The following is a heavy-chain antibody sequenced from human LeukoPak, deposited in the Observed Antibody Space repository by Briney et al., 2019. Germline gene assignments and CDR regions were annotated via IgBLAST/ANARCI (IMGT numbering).Heavy chain of an antibody. CDR3: AKDRQGWWELLYYYYYYMDV. J-gene: IGHJ6*03. D-gene: IGHD1-26*01. Sequence: GGSLRLSCAASGFTFSSYGMHWVRQAPGKGLEWVAFIRYDGSNKYYADSVKGRFTISRDNSKNTLYLQMNSLRAEDTAVYYCAKDRQGWWELLYYYYYYMDVWGKGTTVTVSS. CDR2: IRYDGSNK. V-gene: IGHV3-30*02. CDR1: GFTFSSYG.